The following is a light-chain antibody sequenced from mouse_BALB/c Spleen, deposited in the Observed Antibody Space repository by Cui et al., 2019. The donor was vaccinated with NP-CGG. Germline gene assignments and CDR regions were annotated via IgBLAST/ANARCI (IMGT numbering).Light chain of an antibody. CDR2: GTN. V-gene: IGLV1*01. CDR3: ALWYSNHWV. CDR1: TGAVTTSNY. J-gene: IGLJ1*01. Sequence: AVVPQGSATTTSPGETVTLTCRSSTGAVTTSNYANWVQEKPDHLFTGLIGGTNNRAPGVPARFSGSLIGDKAALTITGAQTEDEAIYFCALWYSNHWVFGGGTKLIFL.